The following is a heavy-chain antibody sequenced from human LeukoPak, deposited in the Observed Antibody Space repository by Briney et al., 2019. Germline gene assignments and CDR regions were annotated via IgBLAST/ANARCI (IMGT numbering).Heavy chain of an antibody. J-gene: IGHJ6*02. V-gene: IGHV3-23*01. CDR3: AKDSGVSIVDLYGMDV. CDR2: ISGGGGST. D-gene: IGHD1-26*01. CDR1: GFTFSSYA. Sequence: GGSLRLFCAASGFTFSSYAMNWVRQAPGKGLEWVSTISGGGGSTNYAVSVKGRFTISRDNSKNTLYLQMNSLRAEDTPVYYCAKDSGVSIVDLYGMDVWRQGTTVTVS.